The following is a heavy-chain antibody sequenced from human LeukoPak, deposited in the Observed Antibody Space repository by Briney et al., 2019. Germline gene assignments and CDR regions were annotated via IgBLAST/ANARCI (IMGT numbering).Heavy chain of an antibody. CDR1: GYTFTSYY. J-gene: IGHJ4*02. Sequence: ASVKVSCKASGYTFTSYYMHWVRQAPGQGLEWMGIINPSGGSTSYAQKFQGRVTMTRDTSTSTVYMELSSLRSEDPAVYYCARDGPRDGYNYEFDYWGQGTLVTVSS. V-gene: IGHV1-46*01. D-gene: IGHD5-24*01. CDR3: ARDGPRDGYNYEFDY. CDR2: INPSGGST.